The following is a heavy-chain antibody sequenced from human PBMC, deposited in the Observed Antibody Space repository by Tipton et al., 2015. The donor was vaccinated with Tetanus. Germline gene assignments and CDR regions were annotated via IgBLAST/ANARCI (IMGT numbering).Heavy chain of an antibody. CDR2: IYYSGST. CDR3: ARATSTGPAYNWFDP. V-gene: IGHV4-30-4*01. J-gene: IGHJ5*02. Sequence: TLSLTCAVSGGSFTDFYWSWIRQVPGQGLVWIGYIYYSGSTFYNPSLKSRVTISVDTSKNQFSLRLSSVTAADTAVYYCARATSTGPAYNWFDPWGQGTLVTVSS. D-gene: IGHD2-8*02. CDR1: GGSFTDFY.